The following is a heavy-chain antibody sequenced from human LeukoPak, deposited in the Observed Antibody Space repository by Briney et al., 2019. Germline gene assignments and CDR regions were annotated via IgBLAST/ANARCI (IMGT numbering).Heavy chain of an antibody. D-gene: IGHD6-13*01. J-gene: IGHJ3*02. CDR3: ARVGIAAALDAFDI. V-gene: IGHV3-7*01. CDR2: INRDGSEK. Sequence: PGGSLRLSCAASGFTFNTYWMIWVRQAPGKGLEWVANINRDGSEKNYVDSVKGRFTISRDNAKNSLYLQMNSLRAEDTAVYYCARVGIAAALDAFDIWGPGTMVIVSS. CDR1: GFTFNTYW.